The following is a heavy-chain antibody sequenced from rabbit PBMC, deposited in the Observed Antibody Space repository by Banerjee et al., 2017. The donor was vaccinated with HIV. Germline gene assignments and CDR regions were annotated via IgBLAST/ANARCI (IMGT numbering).Heavy chain of an antibody. V-gene: IGHV1S45*01. CDR3: ARGGSDYAGYGYAGTRLDL. CDR2: IYAGSIGTI. Sequence: QQQLEESGGGLVKPGGTLTLTCKASGIDLSSAYYMCWVRQAPGKGPEWIACIYAGSIGTIYYASWAKGRFTISKTSSTTVTLQMTSLTAADTATYFCARGGSDYAGYGYAGTRLDLRGPGTLVTV. D-gene: IGHD6-1*01. CDR1: GIDLSSAYY. J-gene: IGHJ6*01.